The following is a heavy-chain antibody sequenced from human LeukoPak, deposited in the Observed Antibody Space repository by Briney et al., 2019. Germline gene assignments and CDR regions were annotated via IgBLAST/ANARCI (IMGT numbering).Heavy chain of an antibody. D-gene: IGHD2-2*01. V-gene: IGHV3-30-3*01. CDR3: ARYWGDCSSLTCPFDY. Sequence: GGSLRLSCAASGFNFTSYAVHWVRQVPGKGLEYMAIMSHDETSKYYADSVKGRFTISRDNSKNTLYLQMPSLRPEDTAVYYCARYWGDCSSLTCPFDYWGQGTLVIVSS. CDR1: GFNFTSYA. J-gene: IGHJ4*02. CDR2: MSHDETSK.